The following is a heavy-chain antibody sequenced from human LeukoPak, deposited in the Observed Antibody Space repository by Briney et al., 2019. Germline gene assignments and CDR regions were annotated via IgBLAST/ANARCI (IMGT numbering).Heavy chain of an antibody. CDR1: GFTCSSYS. CDR3: ARDRGGFLESFRTGSYYYYYYMDV. D-gene: IGHD3-3*01. J-gene: IGHJ6*03. Sequence: PGGSLRLSCAASGFTCSSYSMNWVRQAPGKGLEWVSSISSSSSSYIYYADSVKGRFTISRDNAKNSLYLQMNSLRAEDTAVYYCARDRGGFLESFRTGSYYYYYYMDVWGKGTTVTVSS. V-gene: IGHV3-21*01. CDR2: ISSSSSSYI.